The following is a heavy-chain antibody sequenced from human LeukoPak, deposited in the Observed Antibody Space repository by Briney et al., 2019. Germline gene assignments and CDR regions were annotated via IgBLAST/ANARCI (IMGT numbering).Heavy chain of an antibody. D-gene: IGHD4-17*01. J-gene: IGHJ3*02. CDR3: ATMTTVTNGI. Sequence: ASVKVSCKASGHTFTGYYMHWVRQAPGQGLEWMGWINPNSGGTNYAQKFQGRVTMTRDTSISTAYMELSRLRSDDTAVYYCATMTTVTNGIWGQGTMVTVSS. CDR2: INPNSGGT. CDR1: GHTFTGYY. V-gene: IGHV1-2*02.